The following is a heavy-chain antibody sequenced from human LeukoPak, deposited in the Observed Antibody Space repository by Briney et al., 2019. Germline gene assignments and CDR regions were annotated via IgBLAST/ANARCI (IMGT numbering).Heavy chain of an antibody. CDR2: IYTSGST. J-gene: IGHJ4*02. V-gene: IGHV4-4*07. CDR1: GGSISSYY. Sequence: SETLSLTCTVSGGSISSYYWSWIRQPAGKGLEWIGRIYTSGSTNYNPSLKSRVTMSVDTSKNQFSLKLSSVTAADTAVYYCARDRPYYYDRSGYYFDYWGQGTLVTVSS. D-gene: IGHD3-22*01. CDR3: ARDRPYYYDRSGYYFDY.